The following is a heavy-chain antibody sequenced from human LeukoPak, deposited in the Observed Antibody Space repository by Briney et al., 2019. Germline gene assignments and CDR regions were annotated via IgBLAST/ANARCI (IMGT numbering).Heavy chain of an antibody. V-gene: IGHV5-51*07. CDR1: GYSFTSYW. CDR2: IYPGDSDT. D-gene: IGHD2-15*01. CDR3: ARRVGYCSGGSCYSNHYFDY. Sequence: GESLKISCKGSGYSFTSYWIGWVHQMPGKGLEWMGIIYPGDSDTRYSPSFQGQVTISADKSISTAYLQWSSLKASDTAMYYCARRVGYCSGGSCYSNHYFDYWGQGTLVTVSS. J-gene: IGHJ4*02.